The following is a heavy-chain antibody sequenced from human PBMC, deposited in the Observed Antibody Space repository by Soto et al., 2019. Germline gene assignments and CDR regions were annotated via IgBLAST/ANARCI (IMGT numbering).Heavy chain of an antibody. Sequence: GGSLRLSCSASGFTLSGYTMEWVRQAPGKGLEYVAAISSSGGSTYYTDSVKGRFTISRDNSKNTLYLQMNSLRAEDTAVYYCVKCPFAYYYYRLDVWGQGTTVTVSS. CDR3: VKCPFAYYYYRLDV. J-gene: IGHJ6*02. CDR2: ISSSGGST. CDR1: GFTLSGYT. V-gene: IGHV3-64D*08.